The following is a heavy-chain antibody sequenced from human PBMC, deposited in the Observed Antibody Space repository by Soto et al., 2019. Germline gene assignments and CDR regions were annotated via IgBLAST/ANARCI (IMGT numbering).Heavy chain of an antibody. J-gene: IGHJ4*02. CDR1: GGSISSGGYY. CDR2: VYDSGTT. Sequence: SETLSLTCTVSGGSISSGGYYWSWIRQHPGKGLEWIGYVYDSGTTYYSPSLKRRVTISVDTSKNQFSLKLSSVTAADTAVYYCASQPRLPAVWYYFDYWGQGTLVTVSS. D-gene: IGHD2-2*01. V-gene: IGHV4-31*03. CDR3: ASQPRLPAVWYYFDY.